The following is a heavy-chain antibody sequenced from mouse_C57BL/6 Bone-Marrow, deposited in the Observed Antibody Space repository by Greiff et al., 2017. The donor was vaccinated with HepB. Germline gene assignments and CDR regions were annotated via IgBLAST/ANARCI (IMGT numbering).Heavy chain of an antibody. CDR2: IWRGGST. V-gene: IGHV2-5*01. CDR3: AKTAGYEGVYFDY. Sequence: VQRVESGPGLVQPSQSLSITCTVSGFSLTSYGVHWVRQSPGKGLEWLGVIWRGGSTDYNAAFMSRLSITKDNSKSQVFFKMNSLQADDTAIYYCAKTAGYEGVYFDYWGQGTTLTVSS. CDR1: GFSLTSYG. J-gene: IGHJ2*01. D-gene: IGHD3-1*01.